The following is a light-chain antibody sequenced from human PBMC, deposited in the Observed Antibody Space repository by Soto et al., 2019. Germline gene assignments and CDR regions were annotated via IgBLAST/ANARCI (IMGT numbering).Light chain of an antibody. CDR1: QTISRY. V-gene: IGKV3-20*01. CDR2: DAS. CDR3: QQYLSSPPYG. Sequence: EIVLTQSPGTLSLSPGERATLSCRASQTISRYLAWYQHKPGQAPRLLIYDASSRATDIPDRFSGSGSGTDFTLTIGRLEPEDFAVYYCQQYLSSPPYGLGPGTKLEIK. J-gene: IGKJ2*03.